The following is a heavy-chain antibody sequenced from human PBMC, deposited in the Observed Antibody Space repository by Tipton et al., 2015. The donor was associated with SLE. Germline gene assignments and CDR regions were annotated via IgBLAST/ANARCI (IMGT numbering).Heavy chain of an antibody. V-gene: IGHV6-1*01. Sequence: VKPSQTLSLTCAISGDSVSSNSAAWNWIRQSPSRGLEWLGRTYYRSKWYNDYAVSVKSRITINPDTSKNQFSLKLSSVTAADTAVYYCARDGQAEQLLRGHFDYWGQGTLVTVSS. CDR2: TYYRSKWYN. D-gene: IGHD2-2*01. J-gene: IGHJ4*02. CDR3: ARDGQAEQLLRGHFDY. CDR1: GDSVSSNSAA.